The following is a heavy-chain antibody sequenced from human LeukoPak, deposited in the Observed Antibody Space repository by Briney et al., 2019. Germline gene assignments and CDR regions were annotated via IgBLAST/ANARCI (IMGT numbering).Heavy chain of an antibody. J-gene: IGHJ4*02. D-gene: IGHD3/OR15-3a*01. Sequence: SETLSLTCLVSGDSISSSCCHWVRQAAGKGLEWIGRMCMTEDANHNPSLTGRITLSVDTSKNQFSLRLRSVTAADTAVYYCAREGTGYYFDYWGQGTLVTVSS. CDR1: GDSISSSC. V-gene: IGHV4-4*07. CDR3: AREGTGYYFDY. CDR2: MCMTEDA.